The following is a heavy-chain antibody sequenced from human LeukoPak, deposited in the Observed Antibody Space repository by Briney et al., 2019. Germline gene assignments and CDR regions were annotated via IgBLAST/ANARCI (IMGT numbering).Heavy chain of an antibody. CDR3: AKDRYDFWSGLLDY. CDR2: ISYDGSNK. J-gene: IGHJ4*02. Sequence: GGSLRLSCAASGFTFSSCGMHWVRQAPGKGLEWVGLISYDGSNKYYADSVKGRFAISRDNSKNTLYLQLNSLRAEDTAVYYCAKDRYDFWSGLLDYWGQGALVTVSS. V-gene: IGHV3-30*18. CDR1: GFTFSSCG. D-gene: IGHD3-3*01.